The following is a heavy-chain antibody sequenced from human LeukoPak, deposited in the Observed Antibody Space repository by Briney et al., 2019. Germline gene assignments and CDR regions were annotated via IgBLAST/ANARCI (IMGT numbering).Heavy chain of an antibody. D-gene: IGHD2-2*01. Sequence: SETLSLTCTVSGGSISSSSYYWGWIRQPPGKGLEWIGSIYYSGSTYYNPSLKSRVTISVDTSKNQFSLKLSSVTAADTAVYYCARNYCSSTSCYGVNDWFDPWGQGTLVTVSS. CDR3: ARNYCSSTSCYGVNDWFDP. J-gene: IGHJ5*02. CDR1: GGSISSSSYY. V-gene: IGHV4-39*01. CDR2: IYYSGST.